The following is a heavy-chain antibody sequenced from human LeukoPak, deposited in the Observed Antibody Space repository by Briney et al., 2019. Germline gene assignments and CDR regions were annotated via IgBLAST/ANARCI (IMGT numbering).Heavy chain of an antibody. CDR1: GGSMSSGDNY. Sequence: SESLSLTCTVSGGSMSSGDNYWSWIRQPPGKGLEWVGYIYYSGSTYYNPPLKSRVTTSVDTSKNQFSLKLSSVAAADTAVYYCAIDPSAMVVTAKPNGMDVCGQGTTVTVSS. D-gene: IGHD2-21*02. V-gene: IGHV4-30-4*01. CDR3: AIDPSAMVVTAKPNGMDV. CDR2: IYYSGST. J-gene: IGHJ6*02.